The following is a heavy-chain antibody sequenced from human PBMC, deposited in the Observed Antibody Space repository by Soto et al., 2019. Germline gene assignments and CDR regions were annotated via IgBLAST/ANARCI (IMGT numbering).Heavy chain of an antibody. Sequence: SETLSLTCTVSGGSISSSRSYWGWIRQPPGQGLEWVGSIYYLGNTYYNSSLGSRVIISVDKSKNQFSLKLTSVTAADTAVYYCARPEYSSSSYVMDVWGQGTAVTVSS. CDR3: ARPEYSSSSYVMDV. D-gene: IGHD6-6*01. J-gene: IGHJ6*02. V-gene: IGHV4-39*01. CDR1: GGSISSSRSY. CDR2: IYYLGNT.